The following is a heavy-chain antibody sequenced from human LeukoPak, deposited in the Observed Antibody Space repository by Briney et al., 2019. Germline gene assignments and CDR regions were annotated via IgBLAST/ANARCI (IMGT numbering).Heavy chain of an antibody. CDR1: GFSVSNNY. CDR2: IYSGGST. D-gene: IGHD2/OR15-2a*01. V-gene: IGHV3-66*01. CDR3: ARDEYKADAY. Sequence: GGSLRLSCAASGFSVSNNYMSWVRQAPGKGLEWVSVIYSGGSTFYADSVKGRFTISRDNSKNTLYLQMNSLRAEDTAVYYCARDEYKADAYWGQGTLVTVSS. J-gene: IGHJ4*02.